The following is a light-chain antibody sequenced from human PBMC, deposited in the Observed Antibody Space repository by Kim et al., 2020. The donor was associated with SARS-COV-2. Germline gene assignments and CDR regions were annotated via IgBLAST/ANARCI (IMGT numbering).Light chain of an antibody. CDR3: KKYNGAPWT. Sequence: ASVGDRRTITCRASKGINNDLAWYQQKPGKVPKVLIYAASALQSGVPSRFSGSGSGTDFTLTISSLQPEDVGTYYCKKYNGAPWTFGQGTKVDIK. J-gene: IGKJ1*01. V-gene: IGKV1-27*01. CDR1: KGINND. CDR2: AAS.